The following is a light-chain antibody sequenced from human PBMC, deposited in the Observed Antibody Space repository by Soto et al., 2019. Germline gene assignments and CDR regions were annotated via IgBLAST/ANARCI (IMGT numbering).Light chain of an antibody. CDR3: QDRSNWPLT. V-gene: IGKV3-11*01. CDR2: DAS. J-gene: IGKJ4*01. CDR1: QSVSSY. Sequence: MVLRQSPGMLSLSPGERATLSCRASQSVSSYLAWYQQKPGQAPRLLIYDASNRATGIPARFIGSGSGTDFTLTISILEPEDFAVYYCQDRSNWPLTFGGRTKVDNK.